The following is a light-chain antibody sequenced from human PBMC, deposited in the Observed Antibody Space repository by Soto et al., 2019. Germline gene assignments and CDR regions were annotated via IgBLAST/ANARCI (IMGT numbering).Light chain of an antibody. CDR2: GAS. CDR1: QSISRS. Sequence: DIQMTQSPSTLSASVGDRVTITCRASQSISRSLAWYQQKPGKAPKLLIYGASILESGVPSRFSGSGSGTEFTLTISSLQPGDFATYYCQQYDSYSLFTFGGGNKVEIK. CDR3: QQYDSYSLFT. V-gene: IGKV1-5*01. J-gene: IGKJ4*01.